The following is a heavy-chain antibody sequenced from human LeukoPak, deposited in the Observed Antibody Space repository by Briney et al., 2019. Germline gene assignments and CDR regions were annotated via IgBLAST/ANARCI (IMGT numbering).Heavy chain of an antibody. Sequence: SSVKVSCKASVGTFSSYAISWVRQAPGQGLEWMGRIIPIFGTANFAQNFQGRVTINTDHSTRTAYLELGLLRSEDTAVYYCARGDSSSWYGGHWFDPWGQGTQVTDCS. J-gene: IGHJ5*02. V-gene: IGHV1-69*05. CDR2: IIPIFGTA. D-gene: IGHD6-13*01. CDR3: ARGDSSSWYGGHWFDP. CDR1: VGTFSSYA.